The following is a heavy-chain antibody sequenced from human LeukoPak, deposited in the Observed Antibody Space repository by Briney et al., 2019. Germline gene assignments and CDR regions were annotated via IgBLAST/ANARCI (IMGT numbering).Heavy chain of an antibody. Sequence: PGGTLRLSCEASGFSLSISGMNWVRQAPGKGLEWISYISSSSDLMSYVDFVNGRFTVSRNNAKNSLFLQMNSLRDEDTAVYYCARVLRGLYNLGDWGQGTLVTVSS. V-gene: IGHV3-48*02. J-gene: IGHJ4*02. CDR3: ARVLRGLYNLGD. CDR2: ISSSSDLM. CDR1: GFSLSISG. D-gene: IGHD3-10*01.